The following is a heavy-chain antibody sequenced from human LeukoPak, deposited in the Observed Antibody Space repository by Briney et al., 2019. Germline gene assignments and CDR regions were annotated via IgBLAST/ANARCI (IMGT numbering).Heavy chain of an antibody. CDR1: GFTFSSYA. V-gene: IGHV3-30*04. CDR3: ARDGGINAFDI. Sequence: PGRSLRLSCAASGFTFSSYAMHWVRQAPGKGLEWVAVISYDGSNKYYADSVKGRFTISRDNSKNTLYLQMNSLRAEDTAVYYCARDGGINAFDIWGQGTMVTVSS. J-gene: IGHJ3*02. CDR2: ISYDGSNK.